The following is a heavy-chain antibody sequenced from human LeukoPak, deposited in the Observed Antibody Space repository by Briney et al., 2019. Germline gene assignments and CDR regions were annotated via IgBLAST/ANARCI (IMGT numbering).Heavy chain of an antibody. V-gene: IGHV4-30-4*01. CDR1: GGSISSGDYY. CDR3: ASGGQLLWFGELNFPALDY. J-gene: IGHJ4*02. D-gene: IGHD3-10*01. Sequence: SETLSLTCTVSGGSISSGDYYWSWIRQPPGKGLEWIGYIYYSGSTYYNPSLKSRVTISVDTSKNQFSLKLSSVTAADTAVYYCASGGQLLWFGELNFPALDYWGQGTLVTVSS. CDR2: IYYSGST.